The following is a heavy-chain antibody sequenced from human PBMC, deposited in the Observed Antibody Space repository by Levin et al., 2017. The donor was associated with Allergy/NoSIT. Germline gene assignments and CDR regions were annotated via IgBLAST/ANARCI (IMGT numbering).Heavy chain of an antibody. D-gene: IGHD6-25*01. CDR3: AKGASSAAFDP. Sequence: ASVKVSCAASGFTFATYSMSWVRQAPGRGLEWVTSISDHGRSIYYADSVRGRFTVSRDNSRNTLYLQMNTLRAEDTAIYSCAKGASSAAFDPWGQGTLVTVSS. CDR1: GFTFATYS. CDR2: ISDHGRSI. V-gene: IGHV3-23*01. J-gene: IGHJ5*02.